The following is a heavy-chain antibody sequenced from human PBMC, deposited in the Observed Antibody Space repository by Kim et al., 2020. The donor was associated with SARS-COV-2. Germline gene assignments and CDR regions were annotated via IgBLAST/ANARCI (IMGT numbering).Heavy chain of an antibody. Sequence: GGSLRLSCAASGFSFSRSWMSWVRQAPGRGLEWGPNLNQVGSATYYVDSLKGLFTISRDNAKTSLYLQMSSLRAEDTAVYYCARGLGSDYGLDVWGQGTTVTVSS. D-gene: IGHD3-10*01. CDR1: GFSFSRSW. V-gene: IGHV3-7*03. CDR3: ARGLGSDYGLDV. CDR2: LNQVGSAT. J-gene: IGHJ6*02.